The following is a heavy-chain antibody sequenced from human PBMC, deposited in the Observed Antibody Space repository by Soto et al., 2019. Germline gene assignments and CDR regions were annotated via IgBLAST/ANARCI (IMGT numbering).Heavy chain of an antibody. V-gene: IGHV4-59*01. CDR3: VRGDPSYCSSTSCRLYYYYYYMDV. J-gene: IGHJ6*03. CDR2: IYYSGST. D-gene: IGHD2-2*01. Sequence: QVQLQESGPGLVKPSETLSLTCTVSGGSISSYYWSWIRQPPGKGLEWIGYIYYSGSTNYNPSLKSRVTISVDTSKNQFSLKLSSVTAADTAVYYCVRGDPSYCSSTSCRLYYYYYYMDVWGKGTTVTVSS. CDR1: GGSISSYY.